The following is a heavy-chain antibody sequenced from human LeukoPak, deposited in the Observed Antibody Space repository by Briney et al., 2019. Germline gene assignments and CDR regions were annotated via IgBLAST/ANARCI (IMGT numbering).Heavy chain of an antibody. V-gene: IGHV3-23*01. CDR2: ISNDGGGT. Sequence: GGSLRLSCAASGFIFNNYDLIWVRQAPGKGLEWVSAISNDGGGTNYADFVKGRFTISRDNSKNTLFLQMNSLRAEDTALYYCAKGSSGYFVDLWGQGTLVTVSS. J-gene: IGHJ5*02. D-gene: IGHD3-22*01. CDR3: AKGSSGYFVDL. CDR1: GFIFNNYD.